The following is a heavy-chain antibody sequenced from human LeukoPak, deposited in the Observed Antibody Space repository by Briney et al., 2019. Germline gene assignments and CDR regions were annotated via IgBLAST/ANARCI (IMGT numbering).Heavy chain of an antibody. Sequence: PGGSLRLSCAASGFTFSSYAMHWVRQAPGKGLEWVAVISYDGSNKYYADSVKGRFTISRDNSKNTLYLQMNSLRAEDTAVYYCARIRFGGASVFDYWGQGTLVTVSS. CDR2: ISYDGSNK. D-gene: IGHD3-10*01. J-gene: IGHJ4*02. CDR1: GFTFSSYA. V-gene: IGHV3-30-3*01. CDR3: ARIRFGGASVFDY.